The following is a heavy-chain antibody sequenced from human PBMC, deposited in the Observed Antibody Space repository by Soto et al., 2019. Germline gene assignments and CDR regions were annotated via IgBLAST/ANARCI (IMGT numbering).Heavy chain of an antibody. Sequence: PGGSLRLSCAASGFTFSIHWMHWVRQVPGKGPVWVSRINGDGTSTGYADSVKGRFTISRDNAKNTLYLQMNSLRAEDTALYYCAREMRSYDYVWGSYRPDAFDIWGQGTMVTVSS. D-gene: IGHD3-16*02. V-gene: IGHV3-74*01. J-gene: IGHJ3*02. CDR2: INGDGTST. CDR1: GFTFSIHW. CDR3: AREMRSYDYVWGSYRPDAFDI.